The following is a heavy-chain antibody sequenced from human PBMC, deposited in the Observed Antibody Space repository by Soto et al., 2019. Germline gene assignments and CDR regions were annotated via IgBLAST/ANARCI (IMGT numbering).Heavy chain of an antibody. Sequence: EVQLVESGGGLVKPGGSLRLSCAASEFTFSIYSMHWVRQAPGKGLEWVSSIDSSSTYIYHADSVKGRFTISRDNAKNSLYLQMNSLRAEDTAVYYCARDSSSSAFDYWGQGTLLTVSS. D-gene: IGHD6-6*01. V-gene: IGHV3-21*01. CDR3: ARDSSSSAFDY. CDR2: IDSSSTYI. J-gene: IGHJ4*02. CDR1: EFTFSIYS.